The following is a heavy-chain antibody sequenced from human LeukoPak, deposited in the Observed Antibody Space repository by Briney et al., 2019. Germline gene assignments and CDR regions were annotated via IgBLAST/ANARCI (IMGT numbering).Heavy chain of an antibody. V-gene: IGHV3-53*01. Sequence: GGSLRLSCAASGFTFSSNYMSWVRQAPGKGLEWVSVIYSGGSTYYADSVKGRFTISRDNSKNTLYLQMNSLRAEDTPVYYCARDAFAMGYYYGMDVWGQGTTVTVSS. CDR2: IYSGGST. CDR1: GFTFSSNY. J-gene: IGHJ6*02. CDR3: ARDAFAMGYYYGMDV. D-gene: IGHD2-2*01.